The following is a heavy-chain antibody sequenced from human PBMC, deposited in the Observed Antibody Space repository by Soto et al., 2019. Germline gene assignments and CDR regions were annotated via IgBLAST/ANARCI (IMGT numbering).Heavy chain of an antibody. CDR1: GFTFNNSG. D-gene: IGHD5-12*01. Sequence: PGGSLRLSCRVSGFTFNNSGMHWVRQAPGKGLEWMAVISYDGSDKYYADSVKGRVIISRDNSKNTLNLEMNSLRAEDTAIYYCVKDRVPGAYGNYYGMDVWGQGTTVTVS. V-gene: IGHV3-30*18. CDR2: ISYDGSDK. J-gene: IGHJ6*02. CDR3: VKDRVPGAYGNYYGMDV.